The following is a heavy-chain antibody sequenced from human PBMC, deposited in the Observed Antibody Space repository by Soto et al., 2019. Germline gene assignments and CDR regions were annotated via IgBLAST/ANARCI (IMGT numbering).Heavy chain of an antibody. D-gene: IGHD3-22*01. CDR3: GRGGYYDSSGSRNYHYYGMNV. J-gene: IGHJ6*02. Sequence: ASVKVSCKASGGTFSNYAFSWVRQAPGQGLEWLGWISPYDGNTKFAQILQGRVSMTTDTSTKTAYMEVRSLRSDDTAVYYCGRGGYYDSSGSRNYHYYGMNVWGQGTTVTVSS. CDR2: ISPYDGNT. V-gene: IGHV1-18*01. CDR1: GGTFSNYA.